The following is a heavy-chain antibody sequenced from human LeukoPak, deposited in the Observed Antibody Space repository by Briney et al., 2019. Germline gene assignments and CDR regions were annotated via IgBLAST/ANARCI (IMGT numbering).Heavy chain of an antibody. CDR3: AKDPRGDYDILTGYSLPDY. CDR2: ISWDGGST. D-gene: IGHD3-9*01. Sequence: SGGSLRLSCAASGFTFDDYTMHWVRQAPGKGLEWVSLISWDGGSTYYADSVKGRFTISRDNSKNSLYLQMNSLRTEDTALCYCAKDPRGDYDILTGYSLPDYWGQGTLVTVSS. CDR1: GFTFDDYT. V-gene: IGHV3-43*01. J-gene: IGHJ4*02.